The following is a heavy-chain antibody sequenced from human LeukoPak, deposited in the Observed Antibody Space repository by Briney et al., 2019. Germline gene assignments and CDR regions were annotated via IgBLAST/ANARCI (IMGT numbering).Heavy chain of an antibody. Sequence: ASVKVSCKAFNYTFTSYGISWVRQAPGKGLEWMAWISPYNGKTLYAEKYQGRVTLTTEASTDTAFMELTSLTSDDTAAYYCARDLSKLDYWGQGTPVSVSS. V-gene: IGHV1-18*01. CDR3: ARDLSKLDY. CDR2: ISPYNGKT. J-gene: IGHJ4*02. CDR1: NYTFTSYG. D-gene: IGHD4-11*01.